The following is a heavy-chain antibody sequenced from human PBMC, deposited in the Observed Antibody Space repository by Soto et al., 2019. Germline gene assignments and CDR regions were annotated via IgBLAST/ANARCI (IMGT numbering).Heavy chain of an antibody. CDR3: ARDWDFWSGYVWFDP. D-gene: IGHD3-3*01. Sequence: ASVKVSCKASGYTFTSYAMHWVRQAPGQRLEWMGWINAGNGNTKYSQKFQGRVTITRDTSASTAYMELSSLRSEDTAVYYCARDWDFWSGYVWFDPWGQGTLVTVS. V-gene: IGHV1-3*01. CDR1: GYTFTSYA. J-gene: IGHJ5*02. CDR2: INAGNGNT.